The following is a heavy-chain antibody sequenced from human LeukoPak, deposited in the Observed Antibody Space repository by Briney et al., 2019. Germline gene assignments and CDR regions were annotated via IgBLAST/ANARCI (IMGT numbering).Heavy chain of an antibody. CDR1: GFTFSDHA. D-gene: IGHD3-10*01. CDR2: INSGSGGGS. V-gene: IGHV3-23*01. CDR3: ARAGLIAPRYHYYATDV. J-gene: IGHJ6*01. Sequence: GGSLRLSCAASGFTFSDHAMNWVRQAPGKGLEWVSGINSGSGGGSFYADSVKGRFTISRDNSKNTLHLQMNSLRAEDTAAYYCARAGLIAPRYHYYATDVWGQGTTVTVSS.